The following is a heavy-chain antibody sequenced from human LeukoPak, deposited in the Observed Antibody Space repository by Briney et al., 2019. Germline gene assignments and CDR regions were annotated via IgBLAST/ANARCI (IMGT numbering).Heavy chain of an antibody. D-gene: IGHD3-9*01. CDR1: GFTFSSYE. Sequence: GGSLRLSCVVSGFTFSSYEMNWVRQAPGKGLEWVAVISYDGSNEYYADSVKGRFTISRDNSKNTLYLQMNSLRGEDTAVYYCARDRRYDILTGFSNFFDYWGQGTLVTVSS. J-gene: IGHJ4*02. V-gene: IGHV3-30-3*01. CDR2: ISYDGSNE. CDR3: ARDRRYDILTGFSNFFDY.